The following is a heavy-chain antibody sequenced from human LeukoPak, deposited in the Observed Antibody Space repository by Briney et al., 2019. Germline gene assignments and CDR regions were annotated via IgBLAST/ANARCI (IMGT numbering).Heavy chain of an antibody. CDR3: ARAPRRPAPFDY. CDR2: INHSGST. V-gene: IGHV4-38-2*01. Sequence: SETLSLTCAVSGYSISSGYYWGWIRQPPGKGLEWIGEINHSGSTNYNPSLKSRVTISVDTSKNQFSLKLCSVTAADTAVYYCARAPRRPAPFDYWGQGTLVTVSS. CDR1: GYSISSGYY. J-gene: IGHJ4*02.